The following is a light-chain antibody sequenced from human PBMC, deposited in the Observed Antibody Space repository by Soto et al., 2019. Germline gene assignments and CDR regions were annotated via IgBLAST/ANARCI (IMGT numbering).Light chain of an antibody. Sequence: DIQMTQSPSSLSASVGDRVTITCRASQSINTYLNWYQQKPGKAPNLLIYAASSLQSGVPSRFSGSGSGTDFTLTISSLQPEDFATYYCQQSYSTPPYTFGQGTKVEIK. CDR2: AAS. CDR1: QSINTY. CDR3: QQSYSTPPYT. V-gene: IGKV1-39*01. J-gene: IGKJ2*01.